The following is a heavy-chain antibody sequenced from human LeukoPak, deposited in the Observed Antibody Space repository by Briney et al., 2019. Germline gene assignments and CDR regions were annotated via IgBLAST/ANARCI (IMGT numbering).Heavy chain of an antibody. Sequence: PGGSLRLSCAASGFTVSSNYMSWVRQAPGKGLEWVSAISGSGGSTYYADSVKGRFTISRDNSKNTLYLQMNSLRAEDTAVYYCAKYSSGWYLVGAFDIWGQGTMVTVSS. CDR3: AKYSSGWYLVGAFDI. J-gene: IGHJ3*02. D-gene: IGHD6-19*01. CDR2: ISGSGGST. CDR1: GFTVSSNY. V-gene: IGHV3-23*01.